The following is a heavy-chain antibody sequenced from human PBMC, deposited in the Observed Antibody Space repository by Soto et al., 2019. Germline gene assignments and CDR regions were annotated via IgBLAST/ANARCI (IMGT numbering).Heavy chain of an antibody. CDR2: ISNSGST. CDR1: GATLLSGRVY. V-gene: IGHV4-31*11. CDR3: AREARAYSSSRLYWFDP. J-gene: IGHJ5*02. Sequence: SLETPSPPCALSGATLLSGRVYVRWNTQLPREGLEWIGYISNSGSTYYNPSLKSRVTISVDTSKNQFSLRVSSVTAADTAVYHCAREARAYSSSRLYWFDPWGQGTLVTVSS. D-gene: IGHD6-6*01.